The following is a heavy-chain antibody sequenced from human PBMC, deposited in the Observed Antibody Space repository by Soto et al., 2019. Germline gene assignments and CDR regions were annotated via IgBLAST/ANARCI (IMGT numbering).Heavy chain of an antibody. CDR3: VRQYYDFWTDYPDFDY. J-gene: IGHJ4*02. CDR1: GYTFTKYD. V-gene: IGHV1-18*04. CDR2: ISPNSGRP. Sequence: QVQLVQSGAEVKRPGASVKVSCKASGYTFTKYDISWVRQAPGQGLEWLGLISPNSGRPSYAQKFEGRVTMTTGTSTTTAYLELRSLRSDDTAVYYCVRQYYDFWTDYPDFDYCGQGTLVTVSS. D-gene: IGHD3-3*01.